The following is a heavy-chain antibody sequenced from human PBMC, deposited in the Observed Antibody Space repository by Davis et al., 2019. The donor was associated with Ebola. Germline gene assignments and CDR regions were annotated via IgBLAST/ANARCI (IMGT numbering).Heavy chain of an antibody. D-gene: IGHD2-15*01. J-gene: IGHJ6*02. V-gene: IGHV1-46*01. CDR3: ARSDVGYCSGGSCYPYYDYGMDV. CDR2: INPSGGST. Sequence: ASVKVSCKASGYTFTSYYMHWVRQAPGQGLEWMGIINPSGGSTSYAQKFQGRVTMTRDTSTSTVYMELSSLRSEDTAVYYCARSDVGYCSGGSCYPYYDYGMDVWGQGTTVTVSS. CDR1: GYTFTSYY.